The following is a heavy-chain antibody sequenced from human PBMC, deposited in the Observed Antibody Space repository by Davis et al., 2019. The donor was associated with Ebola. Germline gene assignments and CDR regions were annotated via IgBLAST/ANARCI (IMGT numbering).Heavy chain of an antibody. CDR1: GGTFSPYH. Sequence: AASVTVSCKASGGTFSPYHINCVRQPPGQGLEWLGRIIPMVGTATYAQKFQGRVTITADKSTSTAYMEMSGLRSEDTAVYYCARDLGRYDDHWGQGTLVTVSS. D-gene: IGHD1-26*01. CDR3: ARDLGRYDDH. V-gene: IGHV1-69*06. CDR2: IIPMVGTA. J-gene: IGHJ4*02.